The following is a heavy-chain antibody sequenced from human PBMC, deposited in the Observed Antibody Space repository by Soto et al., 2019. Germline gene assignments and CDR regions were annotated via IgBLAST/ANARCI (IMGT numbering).Heavy chain of an antibody. Sequence: ASVKGSCKASGYTLTSYGISWVRQAPGQGLEWMGWISAYNGNTNYAQKLQGRVTMTTDTSTSTAYMELRSLRSDDTAVYYCARDKNMVVVPAAMPFACWGRGTLVPVSS. J-gene: IGHJ4*02. CDR1: GYTLTSYG. CDR3: ARDKNMVVVPAAMPFAC. V-gene: IGHV1-18*01. CDR2: ISAYNGNT. D-gene: IGHD2-2*01.